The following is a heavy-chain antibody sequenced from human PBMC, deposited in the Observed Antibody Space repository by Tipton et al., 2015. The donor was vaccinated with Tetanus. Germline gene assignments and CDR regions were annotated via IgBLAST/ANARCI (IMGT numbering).Heavy chain of an antibody. CDR1: GGSIINTTW. CDR2: IYQTDST. D-gene: IGHD5-12*01. CDR3: VRGRGLGAYSFGFEY. V-gene: IGHV4-4*02. Sequence: TLSLTCTVSGGSIINTTWLTWVRQPPGKGLEWLGYIYQTDSTYYNPSVRSRLTLSIQRSKNQVSLRLSSVTAADTAVYYCVRGRGLGAYSFGFEYWGQGALVTVSS. J-gene: IGHJ4*02.